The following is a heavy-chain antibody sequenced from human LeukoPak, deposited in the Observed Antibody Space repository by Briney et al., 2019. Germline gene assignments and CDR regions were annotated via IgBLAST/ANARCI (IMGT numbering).Heavy chain of an antibody. J-gene: IGHJ6*02. CDR2: FDPEDGET. V-gene: IGHV1-24*01. CDR3: ASVCSSTSCYYYGMDV. CDR1: GYTLTELS. D-gene: IGHD2-2*01. Sequence: ASVKVSCKVSGYTLTELSMHWVRQAPGKGLEWMGGFDPEDGETIYAQKFQGRVTMTEDTSTDTAYMELSRLRSDDTAVYYCASVCSSTSCYYYGMDVWGQGTTVTVSS.